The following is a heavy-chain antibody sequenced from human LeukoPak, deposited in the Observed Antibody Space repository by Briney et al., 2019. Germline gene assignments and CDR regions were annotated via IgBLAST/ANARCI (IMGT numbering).Heavy chain of an antibody. J-gene: IGHJ4*02. Sequence: PSETLSLTCTVSGGSISSNSYYWGWIRQPPGKGLEWVSAISGSGCITYYADSVKGRFTISRDNSKNTLYLQMNSLRAEDTAVYYCAKDGSGSYQFDYWGQGPLVTVSS. CDR1: GGSISSNSYY. CDR3: AKDGSGSYQFDY. V-gene: IGHV3-23*01. CDR2: ISGSGCIT. D-gene: IGHD3-10*01.